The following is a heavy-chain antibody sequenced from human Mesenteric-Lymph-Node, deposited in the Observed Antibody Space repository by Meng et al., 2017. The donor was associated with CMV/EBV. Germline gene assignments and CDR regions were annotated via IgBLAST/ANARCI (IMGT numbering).Heavy chain of an antibody. Sequence: FSSYYMHWVRQAPGKGLAWVSYINYDGSDTNYADSVRGRSTISRDNAKNTLYLQMNSLRGEDTAVYYCARDLYCSAGSCYSPQFFDYWGQGTLVTVSS. CDR1: FSSYY. CDR3: ARDLYCSAGSCYSPQFFDY. J-gene: IGHJ4*02. CDR2: INYDGSDT. D-gene: IGHD2-15*01. V-gene: IGHV3-74*01.